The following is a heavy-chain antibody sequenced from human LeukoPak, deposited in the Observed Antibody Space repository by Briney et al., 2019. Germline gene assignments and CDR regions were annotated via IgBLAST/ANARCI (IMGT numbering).Heavy chain of an antibody. Sequence: SETLSLTSTVPGGSISNYYWSWIRQPAGKGLEWIGRKYARGRSNYNPPVQSRVTMSVDTSKNQFSLKLRSVTAADTAVYYCARGRYCSADICTGGDSFDILGQGTMVSVSP. CDR2: KYARGRS. CDR3: ARGRYCSADICTGGDSFDI. V-gene: IGHV4-4*07. J-gene: IGHJ3*02. CDR1: GGSISNYY. D-gene: IGHD2-15*01.